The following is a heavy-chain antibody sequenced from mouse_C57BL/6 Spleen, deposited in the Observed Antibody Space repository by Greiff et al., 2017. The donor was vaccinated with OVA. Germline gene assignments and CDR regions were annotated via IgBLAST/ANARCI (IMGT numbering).Heavy chain of an antibody. V-gene: IGHV3-6*01. J-gene: IGHJ3*01. Sequence: EVQLVESGPGLVKPSQSLSLTCSVTGYSITSGYYWNWIRQFPGNKLEWMGYISYDGSNNYNPSLKNRISITRDTSKNQFFLKLNSVTTEDTATYYCARAFITTVVPFAYWGQGTLVTVSA. CDR2: ISYDGSN. CDR1: GYSITSGYY. D-gene: IGHD1-1*01. CDR3: ARAFITTVVPFAY.